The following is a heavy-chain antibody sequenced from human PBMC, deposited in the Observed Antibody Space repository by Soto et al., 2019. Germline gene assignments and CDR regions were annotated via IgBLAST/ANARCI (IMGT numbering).Heavy chain of an antibody. D-gene: IGHD6-13*01. V-gene: IGHV1-69*06. CDR2: IIPIFGTA. J-gene: IGHJ4*02. CDR1: GGTFSSYA. CDR3: ARQSSSWYGGFDY. Sequence: VASVKVSCKASGGTFSSYAISWVRQAPGQGLEWMGGIIPIFGTANYAQKFQGRVTITADKSTSTAYMELSSLRSEDTAVYYCARQSSSWYGGFDYWGQGTLVTVSS.